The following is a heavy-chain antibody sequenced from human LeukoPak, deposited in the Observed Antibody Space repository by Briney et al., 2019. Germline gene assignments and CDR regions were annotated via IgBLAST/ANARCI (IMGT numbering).Heavy chain of an antibody. Sequence: GGSLRLSYAASGFTFSSYSMVWVRQAPGKGLEYVSGITSNGGTTYYGNSVKGRFTISRDNSKDTLYLQMGSLRTEDMAVYYCARGIRWASDYWGQGTPVTVAS. J-gene: IGHJ4*02. CDR3: ARGIRWASDY. V-gene: IGHV3-64*01. D-gene: IGHD4-23*01. CDR2: ITSNGGTT. CDR1: GFTFSSYS.